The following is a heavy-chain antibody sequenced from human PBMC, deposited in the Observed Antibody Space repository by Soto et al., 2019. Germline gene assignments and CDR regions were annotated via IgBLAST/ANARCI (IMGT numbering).Heavy chain of an antibody. J-gene: IGHJ4*02. D-gene: IGHD6-13*01. CDR1: GYTFTDYY. V-gene: IGHV1-69-2*01. CDR2: VDPEDGET. Sequence: ASVKVSCKVSGYTFTDYYMHWVQQAPGKGLEWMGLVDPEDGETIYAEKFQGRVTITADTCTDTAYMELSSLRSEDTAAYYCATDFRGSNCSLDYWGQGTLVTVSS. CDR3: ATDFRGSNCSLDY.